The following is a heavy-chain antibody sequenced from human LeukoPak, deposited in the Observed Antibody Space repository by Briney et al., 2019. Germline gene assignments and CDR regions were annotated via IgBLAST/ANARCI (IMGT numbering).Heavy chain of an antibody. CDR1: GGSISSYY. CDR3: ARPKYYYGSDAFDI. D-gene: IGHD3-10*01. V-gene: IGHV4-59*12. CDR2: IYYSGST. Sequence: SETLSLTCTVSGGSISSYYWSWIRQPPGKGLEWIGYIYYSGSTNYNPSLKSRVTISVDTFKNQFSLKLSSVTAADTAVYYCARPKYYYGSDAFDIWGQGTMVTVSS. J-gene: IGHJ3*02.